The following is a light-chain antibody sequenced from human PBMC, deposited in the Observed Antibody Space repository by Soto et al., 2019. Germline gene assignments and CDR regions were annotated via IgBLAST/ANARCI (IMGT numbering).Light chain of an antibody. CDR1: QGISNY. CDR3: QKYTNVPA. V-gene: IGKV1-27*01. CDR2: AAS. Sequence: DIQMTQSPSSLSASVGERVTITCRASQGISNYLAWYQQIPGKVPKLLISAASTLQSGVPSRFSGSGSGTDFTLTISSLQSEDVATYYCQKYTNVPAFGGGTKVEIK. J-gene: IGKJ4*01.